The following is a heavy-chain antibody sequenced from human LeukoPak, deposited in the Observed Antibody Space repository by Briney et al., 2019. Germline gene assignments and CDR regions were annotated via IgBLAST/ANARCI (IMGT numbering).Heavy chain of an antibody. D-gene: IGHD5-18*01. V-gene: IGHV3-21*01. J-gene: IGHJ3*02. CDR3: ARYRAERTATPNDAFDI. CDR2: ISSSSSYI. Sequence: GGSLRLSCAASGFTFSSYSMNWARQAPGKGLEWVSSISSSSSYIYYADSVKGRFTISRDNAKNSLYLQMNSLRAEDTAVYYCARYRAERTATPNDAFDIWGQGTMVTVSS. CDR1: GFTFSSYS.